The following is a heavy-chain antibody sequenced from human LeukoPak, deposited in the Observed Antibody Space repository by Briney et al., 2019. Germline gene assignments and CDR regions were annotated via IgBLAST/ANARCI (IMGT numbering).Heavy chain of an antibody. V-gene: IGHV1-69*13. CDR2: IIPIFGTA. CDR1: GGTFISYA. D-gene: IGHD2-15*01. J-gene: IGHJ6*02. CDR3: ARVSITRGYCSGGSCYSLYYYYYYGMDD. Sequence: SVKVSCKASGGTFISYAISWVRQAPGQGLEWMGGIIPIFGTANYAQKFQGRVTITADESTSTAYMELSSLRSEDTAVYYCARVSITRGYCSGGSCYSLYYYYYYGMDDWGQGTTVTVSS.